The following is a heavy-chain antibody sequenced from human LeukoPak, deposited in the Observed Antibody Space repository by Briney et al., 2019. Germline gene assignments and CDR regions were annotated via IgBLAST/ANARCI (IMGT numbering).Heavy chain of an antibody. CDR3: AKDRARTYSSSFVYYYGMDV. CDR1: GFTFNSYS. CDR2: ISSSRSYI. D-gene: IGHD6-13*01. J-gene: IGHJ6*02. Sequence: GGSLRLSCAASGFTFNSYSMNWVRQAPGKGLERVSSISSSRSYIYYADSVKGRFTISRDNSKNTLYLQMNSLRAEDTAVYYCAKDRARTYSSSFVYYYGMDVWGQGTTVTVSS. V-gene: IGHV3-21*01.